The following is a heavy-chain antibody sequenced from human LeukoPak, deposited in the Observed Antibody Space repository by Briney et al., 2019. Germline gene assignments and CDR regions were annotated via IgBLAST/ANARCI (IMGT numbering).Heavy chain of an antibody. D-gene: IGHD2-2*01. V-gene: IGHV4-39*02. CDR3: ARLVGTYCSSTTCYARSYFDY. CDR2: IFYSGST. Sequence: PSETLSLTCTVSGGSISSSSYYWGWIRQPPGKGLEWIGTIFYSGSTYYNPSLMSRLTISVDTPKNHFSLRLSSVTAADTAVYYCARLVGTYCSSTTCYARSYFDYWGQGTLVTVSS. CDR1: GGSISSSSYY. J-gene: IGHJ4*02.